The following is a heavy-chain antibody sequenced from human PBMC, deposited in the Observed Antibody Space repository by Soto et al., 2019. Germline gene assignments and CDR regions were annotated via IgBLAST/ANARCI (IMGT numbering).Heavy chain of an antibody. CDR2: IIPIFGTA. CDR3: ARAYCSSTSCYKWRYYYYGMDV. J-gene: IGHJ6*02. V-gene: IGHV1-69*01. Sequence: QVQLVQSGAEVKKPGSSVKVSCKASGGTFSSYAISWVRQAPGQGLEWMGGIIPIFGTANYAQKFQGRVTITADESTSTAYMELSSLRSEDTAVYYCARAYCSSTSCYKWRYYYYGMDVWGQGTTVTVSS. CDR1: GGTFSSYA. D-gene: IGHD2-2*02.